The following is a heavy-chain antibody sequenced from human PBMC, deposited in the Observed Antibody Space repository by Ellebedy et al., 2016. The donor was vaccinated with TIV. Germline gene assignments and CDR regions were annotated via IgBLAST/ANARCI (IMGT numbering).Heavy chain of an antibody. CDR2: ITHTGST. CDR1: GGSFSGYY. Sequence: MPSETLSLTCAVYGGSFSGYYWSWIRQPPGKGLEWIGEITHTGSTNYNPSLKSRVIISVDMSKNQYYLKLTSLTVADSAMYYCARSYVNWGQGTLVTVSS. J-gene: IGHJ4*02. CDR3: ARSYVN. V-gene: IGHV4-34*01. D-gene: IGHD1-26*01.